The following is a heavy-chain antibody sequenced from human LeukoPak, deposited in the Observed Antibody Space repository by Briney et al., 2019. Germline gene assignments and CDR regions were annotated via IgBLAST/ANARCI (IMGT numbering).Heavy chain of an antibody. Sequence: KPGGSLRLSCAASGFTFSSYSMNWVRQAPGKGLEWVSSISSSSSYIYYADSVKGRFTISRDNAKNSLYLRMNSLRAEDTAVYYCARDFYDFWSGYFVNAFDIWGQGTMVTVSS. D-gene: IGHD3-3*01. CDR2: ISSSSSYI. CDR3: ARDFYDFWSGYFVNAFDI. J-gene: IGHJ3*02. V-gene: IGHV3-21*01. CDR1: GFTFSSYS.